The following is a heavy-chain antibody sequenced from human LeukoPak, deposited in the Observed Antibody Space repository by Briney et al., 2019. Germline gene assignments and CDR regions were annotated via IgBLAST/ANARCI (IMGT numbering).Heavy chain of an antibody. CDR3: ASYGSGSAFYYYMDV. D-gene: IGHD3-10*01. J-gene: IGHJ6*03. CDR1: GYTFTGYY. CDR2: INPNGGGT. V-gene: IGHV1-2*06. Sequence: ASVKVSCKASGYTFTGYYMHWVRQAPGQGLEWMGRINPNGGGTNYAQKFQGRVTMTRDTSISTAYMELSRLRSDDTAVYYCASYGSGSAFYYYMDVWGKGTTVTVSS.